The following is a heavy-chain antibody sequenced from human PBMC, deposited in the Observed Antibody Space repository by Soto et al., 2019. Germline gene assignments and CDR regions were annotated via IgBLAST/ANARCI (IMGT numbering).Heavy chain of an antibody. CDR2: IYHSGST. CDR1: GGSISSGGYS. Sequence: PSETLSLTCAVAGGSISSGGYSWSWIRQPPGKGLGWIGYIYHSGSTYYNPSLKSRVTISVDRSKNQFSLKLSSVTAADTAVYYCATGGNRGPFDYWGQGTLVTVSS. J-gene: IGHJ4*02. CDR3: ATGGNRGPFDY. D-gene: IGHD2-15*01. V-gene: IGHV4-30-2*01.